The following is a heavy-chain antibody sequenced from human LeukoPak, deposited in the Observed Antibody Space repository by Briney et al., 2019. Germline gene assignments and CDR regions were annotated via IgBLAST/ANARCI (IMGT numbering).Heavy chain of an antibody. J-gene: IGHJ6*03. CDR1: GFTFSSYG. CDR2: IRYDGSNK. CDR3: AKDLMDSIVGEYYYMDV. V-gene: IGHV3-30*02. D-gene: IGHD1-26*01. Sequence: GGSLRLSCAASGFTFSSYGMHWVRQAPGKGLEWVAFIRYDGSNKYYADSVKGRFTISRDNSKNTLYLQMNSLRAEDTAVYYCAKDLMDSIVGEYYYMDVWGKGTTVTISS.